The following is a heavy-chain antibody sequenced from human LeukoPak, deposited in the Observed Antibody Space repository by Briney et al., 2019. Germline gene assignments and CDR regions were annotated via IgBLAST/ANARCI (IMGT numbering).Heavy chain of an antibody. V-gene: IGHV3-30*18. CDR1: GFSFSSYG. Sequence: GGSLRLSCAASGFSFSSYGMHWVRQAPGKGLEWVAFISYDGSNKYYADSVEDRFTISRDNSKNTLYLQMNSLRAEDTAVYYCAKDLGSTWYFDLWGRGTLVTVSS. CDR3: AKDLGSTWYFDL. J-gene: IGHJ2*01. CDR2: ISYDGSNK.